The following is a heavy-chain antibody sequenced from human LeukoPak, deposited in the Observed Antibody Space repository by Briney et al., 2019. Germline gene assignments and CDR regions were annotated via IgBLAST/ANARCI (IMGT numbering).Heavy chain of an antibody. V-gene: IGHV3-23*01. J-gene: IGHJ6*03. CDR1: GFTFSSYA. CDR2: ISGSGGST. Sequence: GGSLRLSCAASGFTFSSYAMSWVRQAPGKGLEWVSAISGSGGSTYYADSVKGRFTISRDNSKNTLYLQMNSLRAEDTAVYYCAKGGIVVVIAIPGYYYMDVWGKGTTVTVSS. CDR3: AKGGIVVVIAIPGYYYMDV. D-gene: IGHD2-21*01.